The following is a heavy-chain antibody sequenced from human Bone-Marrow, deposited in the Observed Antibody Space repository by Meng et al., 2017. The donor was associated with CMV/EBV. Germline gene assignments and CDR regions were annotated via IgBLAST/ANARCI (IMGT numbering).Heavy chain of an antibody. CDR3: ARDYCRTTNCFDY. CDR2: ISSSGSYI. D-gene: IGHD2-15*01. Sequence: ASRFSFSSSSMNWVRQAPGKGLEWVSSISSSGSYIYYADSVKGRFTISRDNGKNSLFLQMNSLRAEDTALYYCARDYCRTTNCFDYWGQGTLVTVSS. CDR1: RFSFSSSS. V-gene: IGHV3-21*01. J-gene: IGHJ4*02.